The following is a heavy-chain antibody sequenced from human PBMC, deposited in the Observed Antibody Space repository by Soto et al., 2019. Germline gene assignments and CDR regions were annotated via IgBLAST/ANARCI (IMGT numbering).Heavy chain of an antibody. J-gene: IGHJ4*02. CDR3: ARGVVPDDSFDY. V-gene: IGHV1-69*02. CDR1: GGTFSSYT. CDR2: IIPILGIA. Sequence: SVKVSCKASGGTFSSYTISWVRQAPGQGLEWMGRIIPILGIANYAQKFQGRVTITADKSTSTAYMELSSLRSEDTAVYYCARGVVPDDSFDYWGQGTLVTVSS. D-gene: IGHD2-2*01.